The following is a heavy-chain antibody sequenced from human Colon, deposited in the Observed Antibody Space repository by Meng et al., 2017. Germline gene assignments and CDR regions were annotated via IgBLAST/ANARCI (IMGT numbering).Heavy chain of an antibody. D-gene: IGHD5-24*01. J-gene: IGHJ4*02. CDR1: GFTFSIYS. V-gene: IGHV3-21*06. CDR3: ARELQLGY. CDR2: ISTGNNYI. Sequence: EVQAVGFGGGLVKPGGSLRLSCAASGFTFSIYSMSWVRQAPGKGLEWVSSISTGNNYIYYAESVKGRFTISRDNAKNSLYLQMSSLRAEDTAVYYCARELQLGYWGQGTLVTVSS.